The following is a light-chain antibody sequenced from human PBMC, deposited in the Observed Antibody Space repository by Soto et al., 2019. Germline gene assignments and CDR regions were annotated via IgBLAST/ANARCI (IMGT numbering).Light chain of an antibody. CDR1: QSVSSSY. Sequence: EIVLTQSPGTLSLSPGERATLSCRASQSVSSSYLAWYQQKPGQAPRLLIYGASSRATGIPDRFSGSGSGTDFPLTISRLEPEDGAVYYCQQYGSSSWTFGQGTKVEIK. CDR2: GAS. V-gene: IGKV3-20*01. CDR3: QQYGSSSWT. J-gene: IGKJ1*01.